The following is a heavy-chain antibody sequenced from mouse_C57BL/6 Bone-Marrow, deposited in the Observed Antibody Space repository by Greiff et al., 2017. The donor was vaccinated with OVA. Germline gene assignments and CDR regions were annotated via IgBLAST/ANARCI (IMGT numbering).Heavy chain of an antibody. CDR1: GFTFSDYY. Sequence: EVKLMESGGGLVQPGGSLKLSCAASGFTFSDYYMYWVRQTPEKRLEWVAYISNGGGSTYYPDTVKGRFTISRDNAKNTLYLQMSRLKSEDTAMYYCARHLYSNHWYFDVWGTGTTVTVSS. D-gene: IGHD2-5*01. J-gene: IGHJ1*03. V-gene: IGHV5-12*01. CDR2: ISNGGGST. CDR3: ARHLYSNHWYFDV.